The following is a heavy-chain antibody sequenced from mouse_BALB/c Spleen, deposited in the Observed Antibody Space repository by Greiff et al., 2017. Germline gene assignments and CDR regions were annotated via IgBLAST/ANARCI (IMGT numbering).Heavy chain of an antibody. Sequence: QVQLQQPGAELVKPGASVKLSCKASGYTFTSYWMHWVKQRPGQGLEWIGEINPSNGRTNYNEKFKSKATLTVDKSSSTAYMQLSSLTSVDSAVYYCARYGPWFAYWGQGTLVTVSA. J-gene: IGHJ3*01. CDR2: INPSNGRT. V-gene: IGHV1S81*02. CDR3: ARYGPWFAY. CDR1: GYTFTSYW. D-gene: IGHD1-1*02.